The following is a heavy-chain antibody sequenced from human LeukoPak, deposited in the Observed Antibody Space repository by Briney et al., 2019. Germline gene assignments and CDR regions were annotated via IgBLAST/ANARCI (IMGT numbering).Heavy chain of an antibody. Sequence: GGSLRLSCAASGFTFSSYWMHWVRQAPGKGLVWVSRINSDGSSTSYADSVKGRFTISRDNAKDTLYLQMNSLRAEDTAVYYCARGGYNLAFAFDYWGQGTLVTVSS. CDR2: INSDGSST. V-gene: IGHV3-74*01. CDR1: GFTFSSYW. CDR3: ARGGYNLAFAFDY. D-gene: IGHD5-24*01. J-gene: IGHJ4*02.